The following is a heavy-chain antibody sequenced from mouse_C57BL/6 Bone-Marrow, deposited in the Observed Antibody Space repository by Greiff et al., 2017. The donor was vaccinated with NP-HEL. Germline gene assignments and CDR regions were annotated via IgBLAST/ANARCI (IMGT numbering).Heavy chain of an antibody. CDR1: GYTFTSYG. Sequence: VQLQQSGAELARPGASVKLSCKASGYTFTSYGISWVKQRTGQGLEWIGEIYPRSGNTYYNEKFKGKATLTADKSSSTAYMGLRSLTSEDSAVYFCARHYYDYDYAMDYWGQGTSVTVSS. J-gene: IGHJ4*01. CDR2: IYPRSGNT. V-gene: IGHV1-81*01. CDR3: ARHYYDYDYAMDY. D-gene: IGHD2-4*01.